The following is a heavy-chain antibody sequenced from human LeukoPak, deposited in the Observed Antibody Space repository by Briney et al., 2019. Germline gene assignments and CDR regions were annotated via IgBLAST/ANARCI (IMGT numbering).Heavy chain of an antibody. V-gene: IGHV3-74*01. J-gene: IGHJ6*02. CDR3: ARGPLYQGMDV. CDR2: VNSDGSST. Sequence: PGGSLRLSCEASGFTLSNYWMHWVRQGPGKGLVWVSRVNSDGSSTTYADSVKGRFTISRDNAKNTLYLQMDSLRAEDTAVYYCARGPLYQGMDVCGQGTTVTVSS. CDR1: GFTLSNYW.